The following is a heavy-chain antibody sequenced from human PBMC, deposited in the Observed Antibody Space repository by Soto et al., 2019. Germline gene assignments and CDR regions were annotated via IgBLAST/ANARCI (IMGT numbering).Heavy chain of an antibody. J-gene: IGHJ6*03. CDR2: ISTYNGNT. CDR3: ARTTVTASYYYMDV. V-gene: IGHV1-18*01. Sequence: QVPLVKSGAEVKQPGASVKGSCRASGCTFTNYGFTWVRQAPGQGLEWLGWISTYNGNTKYAQKVQGRLTMTTDTSTSTANMELTSLRSDDTALYYCARTTVTASYYYMDVWGKGSTVTVSS. D-gene: IGHD4-17*01. CDR1: GCTFTNYG.